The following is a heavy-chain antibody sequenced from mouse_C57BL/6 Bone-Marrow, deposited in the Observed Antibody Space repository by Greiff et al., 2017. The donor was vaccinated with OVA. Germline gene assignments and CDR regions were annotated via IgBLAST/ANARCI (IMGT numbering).Heavy chain of an antibody. CDR3: ARDPPLGGNYEGGFDY. D-gene: IGHD2-1*01. CDR2: IRHKANGYTT. V-gene: IGHV7-3*01. J-gene: IGHJ2*01. Sequence: EVKLEESGGGLVQPGGSLSLSCAASGFTFTDYYMSWVRQPPGQALEWLGFIRHKANGYTTEYSASVKGRFTISRATSPSILHLRMNARRAEDSATYYCARDPPLGGNYEGGFDYWGQGTTLTVSS. CDR1: GFTFTDYY.